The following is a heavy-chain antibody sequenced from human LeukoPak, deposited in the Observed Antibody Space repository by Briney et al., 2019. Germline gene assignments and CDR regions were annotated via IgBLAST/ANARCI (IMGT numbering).Heavy chain of an antibody. CDR2: IYHSGST. CDR1: GYSISGGYY. CDR3: AIYYGSGTSL. V-gene: IGHV4-38-2*02. Sequence: SETLSLTCTVSGYSISGGYYWGWIGQPPGKGLEWIGSIYHSGSTYYNPSLKSRVTISVDTSKNQFSLKLSSVTAADTAVYYCAIYYGSGTSLWGRGTLVTVSS. J-gene: IGHJ2*01. D-gene: IGHD3-10*01.